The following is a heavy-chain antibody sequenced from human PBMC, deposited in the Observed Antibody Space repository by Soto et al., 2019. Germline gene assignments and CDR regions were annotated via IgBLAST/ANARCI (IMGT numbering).Heavy chain of an antibody. V-gene: IGHV1-69*02. CDR3: ARFPQTAIVGAAYFDY. D-gene: IGHD1-26*01. CDR1: GGTFSSYI. Sequence: QVQLVQSGAEVKKPGSSVKVSCKASGGTFSSYIISWVRQAPGQGLEWMGRIIPILGIANYAQKFQGRVTITADKSTSTAYMELSSLRSEDTAGYYCARFPQTAIVGAAYFDYWGQGTLVTVSS. J-gene: IGHJ4*02. CDR2: IIPILGIA.